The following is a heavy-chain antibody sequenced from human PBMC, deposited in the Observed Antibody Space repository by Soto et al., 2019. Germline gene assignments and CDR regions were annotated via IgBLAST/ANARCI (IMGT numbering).Heavy chain of an antibody. CDR2: INSDGRST. CDR3: GRDFWSGSFDY. V-gene: IGHV3-74*01. CDR1: GFTFTSYW. Sequence: PGGSLRLSCAASGFTFTSYWMHWFRQAPVKGLVWVSRINSDGRSTSYADAVKGRFTISRDNAKNTLYLQMNSVRAEDTSVYYCGRDFWSGSFDYWGQGTLVTVSS. D-gene: IGHD3-3*01. J-gene: IGHJ4*02.